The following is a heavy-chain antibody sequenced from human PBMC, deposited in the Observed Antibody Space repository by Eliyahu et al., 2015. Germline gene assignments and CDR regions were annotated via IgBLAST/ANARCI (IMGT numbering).Heavy chain of an antibody. CDR3: ARAENKYFFDD. CDR2: ISYDGTNE. J-gene: IGHJ4*02. CDR1: XFTFXSYD. V-gene: IGHV3-30*03. Sequence: QVQRVESGGGVVQPGRSXXLSCAASXFTFXSYDMHWVRQXPGKGLEWVAVISYDGTNEYYADSVKGRFTISRDNSKNTLYLQMNSLRPEDTAVYYCARAENKYFFDDWGQGTLVTVSS.